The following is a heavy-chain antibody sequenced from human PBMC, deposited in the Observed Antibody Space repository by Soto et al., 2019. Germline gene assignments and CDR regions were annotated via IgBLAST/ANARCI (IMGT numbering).Heavy chain of an antibody. D-gene: IGHD6-6*01. Sequence: EVQLAESGGGLAQPGGSLRLSCAASGFTLSGYAMDWVRQAPGKGLEYVSGISSNGVGTYYANSVQGRFTISRDNSKNTVYLQMGSLRPDDRAVYYCARRARPDFYYMDVWGKGTTVTVSS. CDR1: GFTLSGYA. CDR2: ISSNGVGT. V-gene: IGHV3-64*01. J-gene: IGHJ6*03. CDR3: ARRARPDFYYMDV.